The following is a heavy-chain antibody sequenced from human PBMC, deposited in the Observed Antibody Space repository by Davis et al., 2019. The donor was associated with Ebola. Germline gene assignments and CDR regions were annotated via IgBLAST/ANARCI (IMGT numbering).Heavy chain of an antibody. CDR1: GFTFNTYA. CDR3: ARHDYGDSHFDY. CDR2: ISGSGGST. D-gene: IGHD4-17*01. J-gene: IGHJ4*02. V-gene: IGHV3-23*01. Sequence: GGSLRLSCAASGFTFNTYAMSWVRQAPGKGLEWVSAISGSGGSTYYANSVKGRFTISRDNSKNTLYLQMNSLRAEDTAVYYCARHDYGDSHFDYWGQGTLVTVSS.